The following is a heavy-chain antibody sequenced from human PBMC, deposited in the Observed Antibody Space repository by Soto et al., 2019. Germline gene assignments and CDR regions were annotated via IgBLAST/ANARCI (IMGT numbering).Heavy chain of an antibody. D-gene: IGHD4-17*01. CDR3: ARTYGDYVFDY. Sequence: QVQLQESGPGLVKPSETLSLTCTVSGGSISSYYWSWIRQPPGKGLEWIGYIYYSGSTNYNTSLKSRDTISVDTSKNQFSLKLSSVTAADTAVYYCARTYGDYVFDYWGQGTLVTVSS. J-gene: IGHJ4*02. CDR2: IYYSGST. CDR1: GGSISSYY. V-gene: IGHV4-59*08.